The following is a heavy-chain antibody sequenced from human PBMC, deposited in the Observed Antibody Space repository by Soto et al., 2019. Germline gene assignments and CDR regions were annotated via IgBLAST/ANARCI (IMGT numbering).Heavy chain of an antibody. J-gene: IGHJ4*02. CDR2: ISSTSNTI. CDR1: GFTFSTYT. CDR3: VRHFAY. Sequence: EVQLVESGGGLVQPGGSLRLSCAASGFTFSTYTMNWVRQAPGKGLEWVSYISSTSNTIYYADSVQGRFTISRDNAKNSLFLQMNRLRDEETAVYYCVRHFAYWGLGTLVTVSS. D-gene: IGHD6-6*01. V-gene: IGHV3-48*02.